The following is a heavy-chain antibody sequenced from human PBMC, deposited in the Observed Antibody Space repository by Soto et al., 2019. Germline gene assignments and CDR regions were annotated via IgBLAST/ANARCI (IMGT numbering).Heavy chain of an antibody. V-gene: IGHV4-34*01. D-gene: IGHD6-19*01. J-gene: IGHJ6*02. CDR3: VRDGSSGWYYYGMDV. CDR1: GGSFSGYY. CDR2: INHSGST. Sequence: PSETLSLTCAVYGGSFSGYYWSWIRQPPGKGLEWIGEINHSGSTNYNPSLKSRVTISVDTSKNQFSLKLSSVTAADTAVYYCVRDGSSGWYYYGMDVWGQVTPVTVSS.